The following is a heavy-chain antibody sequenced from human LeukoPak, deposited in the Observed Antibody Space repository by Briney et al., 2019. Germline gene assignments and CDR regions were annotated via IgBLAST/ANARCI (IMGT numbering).Heavy chain of an antibody. CDR2: INWNGGST. Sequence: GGSLRLSCAASGFTFDDYGMSWVRQAPGKGLEWVSGINWNGGSTGYADSVKGRFTISRGNAKNSLYLQMNSLRAEDTALYYCARRRGPLRSAYFDYWGQGTLVTVSS. V-gene: IGHV3-20*04. CDR3: ARRRGPLRSAYFDY. J-gene: IGHJ4*02. D-gene: IGHD3-10*02. CDR1: GFTFDDYG.